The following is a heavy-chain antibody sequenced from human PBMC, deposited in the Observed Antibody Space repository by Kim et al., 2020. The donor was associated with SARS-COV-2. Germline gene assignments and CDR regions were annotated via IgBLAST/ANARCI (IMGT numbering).Heavy chain of an antibody. CDR1: GFAFSNFL. CDR3: AREGGNVVREGNGMDV. CDR2: INVAGST. D-gene: IGHD3-10*01. V-gene: IGHV3-23*01. J-gene: IGHJ6*02. Sequence: GGSLRLSCAASGFAFSNFLMNWVRRAPGKGLEWVSTINVAGSTFYLDSVKGRFTISRDNSKNTLYLQMNGLRVEDTAVYYCAREGGNVVREGNGMDVWGQGTTVTVSS.